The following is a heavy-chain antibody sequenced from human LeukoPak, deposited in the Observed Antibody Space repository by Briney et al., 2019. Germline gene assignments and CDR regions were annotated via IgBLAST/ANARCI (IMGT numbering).Heavy chain of an antibody. CDR1: GFTFNNQA. V-gene: IGHV3-23*01. Sequence: GGSLTLSCEAPGFTFNNQAMSWVRQTPGEGLEWISAINGGYTYYTDSVKGRFTISRDNSKNMLFLQMNSLRAEDTAVYYCVKEAIGYSYAECWGQGTLVSVSS. D-gene: IGHD1-26*01. CDR2: INGGYT. CDR3: VKEAIGYSYAEC. J-gene: IGHJ4*02.